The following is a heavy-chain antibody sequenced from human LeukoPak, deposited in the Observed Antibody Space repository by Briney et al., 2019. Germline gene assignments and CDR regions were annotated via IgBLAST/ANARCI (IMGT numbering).Heavy chain of an antibody. D-gene: IGHD2-2*01. J-gene: IGHJ6*02. Sequence: PGGSLRLSCAASGLTFSSYRMSWVRQAPGKGLEGVANIKQDGSEKYYVDSVKGRFTISRDNAKNSLYLQMNSLRAEDTAVYYCARDLNVVVPAAMFLYYYYGMDVWGQGTTVTVSS. CDR3: ARDLNVVVPAAMFLYYYYGMDV. V-gene: IGHV3-7*01. CDR1: GLTFSSYR. CDR2: IKQDGSEK.